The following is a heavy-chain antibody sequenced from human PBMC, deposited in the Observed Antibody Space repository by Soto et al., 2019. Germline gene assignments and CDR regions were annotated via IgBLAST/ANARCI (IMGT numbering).Heavy chain of an antibody. CDR1: GFTVGSNY. CDR2: IYTGGLT. V-gene: IGHV3-66*01. Sequence: EVQLVDSGGALVQPGGSLRLSCAASGFTVGSNYMNWVRQAPGQGLEWVSVIYTGGLTSYADSVKGRFTISRDDSSNTLYLQMSSLRTDDTAVYYCARTIGGASSLYFDYWGQGTLVTVSS. J-gene: IGHJ4*02. D-gene: IGHD2-15*01. CDR3: ARTIGGASSLYFDY.